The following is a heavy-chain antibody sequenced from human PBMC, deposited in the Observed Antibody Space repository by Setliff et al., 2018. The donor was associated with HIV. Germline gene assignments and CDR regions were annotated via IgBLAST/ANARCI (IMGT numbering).Heavy chain of an antibody. J-gene: IGHJ4*02. CDR2: INHSGTT. D-gene: IGHD3-10*01. CDR1: GPSFSGYY. Sequence: SETLSLTCAIYGPSFSGYYWNWIRQFPGKSLEWIGEINHSGTTNYSPSFKSRLNISVDVSKNQFSLRLASLSAADTAAYFCAAKPMIRGRPFAFWGQATLVTVSS. V-gene: IGHV4-34*01. CDR3: AAKPMIRGRPFAF.